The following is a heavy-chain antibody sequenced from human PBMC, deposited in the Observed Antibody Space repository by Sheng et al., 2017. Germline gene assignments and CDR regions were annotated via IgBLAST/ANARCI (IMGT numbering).Heavy chain of an antibody. D-gene: IGHD3-22*01. J-gene: IGHJ6*03. CDR1: GGSLSSGNYH. CDR2: MYNNVNT. CDR3: ARGPLGYYDRTGYYAYYMDV. V-gene: IGHV4-61*01. Sequence: QVQLQESGPGLVKPSETLSLICTVSGGSLSSGNYHWSWIRQSPGKGLEWIGYMYNNVNTNYNPSLESRVTISGDTSKNQFSLRVNSMAAADTAVYYCARGPLGYYDRTGYYAYYMDVWGKGTTVTVSS.